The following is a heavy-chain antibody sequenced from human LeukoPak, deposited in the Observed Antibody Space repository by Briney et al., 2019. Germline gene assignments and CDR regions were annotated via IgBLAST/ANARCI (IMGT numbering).Heavy chain of an antibody. CDR3: ATTSSIAARPDY. CDR1: GGSISSSSYY. D-gene: IGHD6-6*01. V-gene: IGHV4-39*01. CDR2: IYYSGST. J-gene: IGHJ4*02. Sequence: SVTLSLTCTVSGGSISSSSYYWGWIRQPPGKGLEWIGSIYYSGSTYYNPSLKSRVTISVDTSKNQFSLKLSSVTAADTAVYYCATTSSIAARPDYWGQGTLVTVSS.